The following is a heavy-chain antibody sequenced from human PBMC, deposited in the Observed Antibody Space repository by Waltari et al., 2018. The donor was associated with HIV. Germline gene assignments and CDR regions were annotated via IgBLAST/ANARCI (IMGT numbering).Heavy chain of an antibody. CDR3: ARAAAGRVLDY. Sequence: QVQLQESGPGLVKPSETLSLTCTVPVYYISIYYWTWIRQPPGKGLEWIGYTYPLGNTDYNPSLKSRVAISVDTSQSQFSLKLSSVTAADTAVYYCARAAAGRVLDYWGQGILVTVSS. J-gene: IGHJ4*02. CDR1: VYYISIYY. D-gene: IGHD6-13*01. CDR2: TYPLGNT. V-gene: IGHV4-59*01.